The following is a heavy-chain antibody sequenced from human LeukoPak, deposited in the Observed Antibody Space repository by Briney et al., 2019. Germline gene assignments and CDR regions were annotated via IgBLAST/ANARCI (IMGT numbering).Heavy chain of an antibody. Sequence: PGGSLRLSCAASGFTFSSYGMHWVRQAPGKGLEWVAVISYDGSNKNYADSVKGRFTISRDNSKNTLYLQMNSLRAEDTAVYYCAKITSLRRDYYDSSGYYNFDYWGQGTLVTVSS. D-gene: IGHD3-22*01. CDR1: GFTFSSYG. CDR3: AKITSLRRDYYDSSGYYNFDY. CDR2: ISYDGSNK. V-gene: IGHV3-30*18. J-gene: IGHJ4*02.